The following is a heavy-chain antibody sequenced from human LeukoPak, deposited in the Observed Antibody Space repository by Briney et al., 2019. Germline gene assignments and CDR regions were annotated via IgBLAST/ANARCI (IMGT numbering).Heavy chain of an antibody. CDR2: LSGNGERT. V-gene: IGHV3-23*01. J-gene: IGHJ4*02. CDR1: GFSFSNYA. CDR3: AKRDYYDSSGYSPLFDN. Sequence: PGGSLRLSCAASGFSFSNYAMSWVRQAPGKGLEWVSVLSGNGERTHYADSVKGRFTISRDNSKNTLYLQMNSLRAEDTALYFCAKRDYYDSSGYSPLFDNWGQGILVTVSS. D-gene: IGHD3-22*01.